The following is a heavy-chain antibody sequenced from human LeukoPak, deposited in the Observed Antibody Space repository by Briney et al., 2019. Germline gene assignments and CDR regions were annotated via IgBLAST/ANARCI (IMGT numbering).Heavy chain of an antibody. CDR1: GFTFSSYA. CDR2: ISGSGGST. D-gene: IGHD6-19*01. V-gene: IGHV3-23*01. Sequence: PGGSLRLSCAASGFTFSSYAMSWVRQAPGKGLEWVSAISGSGGSTYYADSVKGRFTISRDNSKNTLYLQMNSLRAKDTAVYYCANSKQWLVRGDYWGQGTLVTVSS. CDR3: ANSKQWLVRGDY. J-gene: IGHJ4*02.